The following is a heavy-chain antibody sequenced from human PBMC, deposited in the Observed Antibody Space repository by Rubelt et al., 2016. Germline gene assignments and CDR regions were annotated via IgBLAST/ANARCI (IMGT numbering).Heavy chain of an antibody. CDR3: ARQEIAVVPAAIGAFDI. CDR2: IYSSGSI. D-gene: IGHD2-2*02. V-gene: IGHV4-39*01. CDR1: GGSISSRSYY. Sequence: QLQLQESGPGLVKPSETLSLTCTVSGGSISSRSYYWGWIRQPPGKGLEWIGSIYSSGSIFYNPSLMIRVTKSVDTSKNQFSLKLTAVTAADTAVYYCARQEIAVVPAAIGAFDIWGQGTMVTVSS. J-gene: IGHJ3*02.